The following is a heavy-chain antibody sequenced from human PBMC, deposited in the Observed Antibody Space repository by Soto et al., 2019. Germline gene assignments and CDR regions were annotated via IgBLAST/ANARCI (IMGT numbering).Heavy chain of an antibody. V-gene: IGHV3-30*03. J-gene: IGHJ4*02. CDR3: ARDLTDYNYEYKFGF. CDR1: GFTFSDFG. D-gene: IGHD4-4*01. CDR2: ISFEGSNK. Sequence: QVQLVESGGGEVQPGRSLRLSCAASGFTFSDFGMHWVRQSPGKGLEWVAVISFEGSNKYLAESVKGRFTSSRDDSKNTVYLQMNSLRPEDTAVYYCARDLTDYNYEYKFGFWGQGTLVTVSS.